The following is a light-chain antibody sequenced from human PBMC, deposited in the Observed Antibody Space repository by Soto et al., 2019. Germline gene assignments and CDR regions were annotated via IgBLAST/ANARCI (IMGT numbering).Light chain of an antibody. J-gene: IGLJ1*01. CDR3: QSYDTSLSAFYV. CDR1: SSNIGAGYG. Sequence: QSALTQPPSVSGAPGQRVTISCTGSSSNIGAGYGVHWYQQLPGTAPKLLIYGNNNRPSGVPDRFSGSKSGTSASLAITGLQAEDEADYYCQSYDTSLSAFYVFGTGTKLTVL. V-gene: IGLV1-40*01. CDR2: GNN.